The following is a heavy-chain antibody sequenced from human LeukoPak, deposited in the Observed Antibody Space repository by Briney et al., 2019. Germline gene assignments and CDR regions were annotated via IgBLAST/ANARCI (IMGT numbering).Heavy chain of an antibody. CDR1: GFTFSSYS. V-gene: IGHV3-30*03. CDR2: ISYDGSNK. CDR3: ARARFYFDY. Sequence: GGSLRLSCAASGFTFSSYSMNWVRQAPGKGLEWVAVISYDGSNKYYADSVKGRFTISRDNSKNTLYLQMNSLRAEDTAVYYCARARFYFDYWGQGTLVTVSS. J-gene: IGHJ4*02.